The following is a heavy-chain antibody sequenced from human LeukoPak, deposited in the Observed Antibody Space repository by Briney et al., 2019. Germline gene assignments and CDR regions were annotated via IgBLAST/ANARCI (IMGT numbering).Heavy chain of an antibody. CDR1: GGSISSGDYY. Sequence: PSETLSLTCTVSGGSISSGDYYWSWIRQPPGKGLEWIGYIYYSGSTYYNPSLKSRVTISVDTSKNQFSLKLSSVTAADTAVYYCARHGLGELLYYFDYWGQGTLVTVSS. D-gene: IGHD3-10*01. J-gene: IGHJ4*02. V-gene: IGHV4-30-4*08. CDR2: IYYSGST. CDR3: ARHGLGELLYYFDY.